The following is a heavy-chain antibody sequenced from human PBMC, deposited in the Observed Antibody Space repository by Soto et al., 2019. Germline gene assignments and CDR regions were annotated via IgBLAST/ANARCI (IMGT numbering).Heavy chain of an antibody. Sequence: GSLKISCSASGFTFNSYAMHWVRQAPGKGLEFVSAISSYGADTYYADSVKGRFAISRDNSKNTLYLQMSSLRAEDTALYYCVKEGYMRSDWYGQFDYWGQGALVTVSS. CDR2: ISSYGADT. D-gene: IGHD6-19*01. J-gene: IGHJ4*02. V-gene: IGHV3-64D*06. CDR3: VKEGYMRSDWYGQFDY. CDR1: GFTFNSYA.